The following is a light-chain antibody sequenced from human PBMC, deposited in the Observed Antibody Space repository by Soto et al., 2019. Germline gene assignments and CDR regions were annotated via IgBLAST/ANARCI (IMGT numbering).Light chain of an antibody. J-gene: IGLJ1*01. CDR1: SSNIGTYT. V-gene: IGLV1-44*01. Sequence: QAVLTQPPSASGTPGQRVTISCSGSSSNIGTYTVNWYQQFPGTAPKLLIYNNDQRPSGVPDRFSGFKYGTAASLAISGLQSEDEAEYYCAVWDDSLSGLYVFGTATKLTVL. CDR2: NND. CDR3: AVWDDSLSGLYV.